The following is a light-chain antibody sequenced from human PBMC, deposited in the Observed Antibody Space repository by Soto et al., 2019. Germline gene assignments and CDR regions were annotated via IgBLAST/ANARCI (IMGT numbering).Light chain of an antibody. CDR3: SSYADSSNYV. V-gene: IGLV2-8*01. Sequence: QSVLTQPPSASGSPGQSVTISCTGTSSDVGGYNSVSWYQQHPGKAPKLMIYEVSKRPSGVPDRFSGSKSGNTASLTVSGLQAEDEADYYCSSYADSSNYVFGTGTKLTVL. CDR1: SSDVGGYNS. J-gene: IGLJ1*01. CDR2: EVS.